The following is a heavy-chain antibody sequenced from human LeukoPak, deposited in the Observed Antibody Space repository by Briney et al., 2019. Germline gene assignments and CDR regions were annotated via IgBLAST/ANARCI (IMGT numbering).Heavy chain of an antibody. CDR1: GFTFSSYS. V-gene: IGHV3-48*04. Sequence: PGGSLRLSCAVSGFTFSSYSMNWVPQAPGDWLEWVSYISGSSSTIYYADSVKARFTIPRDNAKNSLYLQMNSLRAEDTAVYYCARRRGNDYGDYLMAAFDYWGQGTLVTVSS. J-gene: IGHJ4*02. D-gene: IGHD4-17*01. CDR2: ISGSSSTI. CDR3: ARRRGNDYGDYLMAAFDY.